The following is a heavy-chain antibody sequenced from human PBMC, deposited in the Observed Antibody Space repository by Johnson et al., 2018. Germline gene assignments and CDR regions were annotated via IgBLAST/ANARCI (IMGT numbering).Heavy chain of an antibody. CDR3: ATWEFRGQFDY. CDR1: AFTFSDYY. D-gene: IGHD3-10*01. J-gene: IGHJ4*02. CDR2: ISSRGATI. Sequence: QVQLVESGGGLVKPGGSLRLSCAASAFTFSDYYMSWIRQAPGKGLEWVSYISSRGATIYYADSVKGRFTISRDNAKKSLYLQMNSLRAEDTAVYYCATWEFRGQFDYWGQGTLVTVSS. V-gene: IGHV3-11*04.